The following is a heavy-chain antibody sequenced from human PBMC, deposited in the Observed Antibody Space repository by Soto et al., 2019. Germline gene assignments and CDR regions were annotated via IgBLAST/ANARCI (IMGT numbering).Heavy chain of an antibody. Sequence: QVQLVQSGAEVKKPGSSVNVSCKASGGTFSSYAISWVRQAPGQGLEWMGGIIPIFGTANYAQKFQGRVTINADKSTSTAYMELSSLRSGDTAVYYCARVPPGYGSSSGRRTNWFDPWCQGTLVTVSS. J-gene: IGHJ5*02. CDR2: IIPIFGTA. CDR1: GGTFSSYA. D-gene: IGHD6-6*01. V-gene: IGHV1-69*06. CDR3: ARVPPGYGSSSGRRTNWFDP.